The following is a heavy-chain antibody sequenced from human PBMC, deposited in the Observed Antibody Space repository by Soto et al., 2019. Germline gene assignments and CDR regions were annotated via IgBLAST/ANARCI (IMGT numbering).Heavy chain of an antibody. J-gene: IGHJ4*02. CDR2: IRNKAYGGTT. CDR3: TRDGRYSGYPPPAF. D-gene: IGHD5-12*01. Sequence: GGSLRLSCTASGFTFADYTLSWFRQAPGKGLEWLSFIRNKAYGGTTEYAASVKGRFTISRDDSKSIAYLLMNSLKTEDTAMYYCTRDGRYSGYPPPAFWGQGTLVPVSS. CDR1: GFTFADYT. V-gene: IGHV3-49*03.